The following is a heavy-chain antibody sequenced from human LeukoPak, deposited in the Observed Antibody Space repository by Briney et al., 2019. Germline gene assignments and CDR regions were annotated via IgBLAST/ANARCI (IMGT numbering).Heavy chain of an antibody. CDR3: ARHYGP. CDR2: IYDSGST. V-gene: IGHV4-59*05. J-gene: IGHJ5*02. CDR1: GGSISSYY. Sequence: SETLSLTCTVSGGSISSYYWSWVRQPPGKGLEWTGSIYDSGSTHYNPSLKSRVTISVDTSKNQFSLKLYPVTAADTAVYYCARHYGPWGQGTLVTVSS. D-gene: IGHD3-16*01.